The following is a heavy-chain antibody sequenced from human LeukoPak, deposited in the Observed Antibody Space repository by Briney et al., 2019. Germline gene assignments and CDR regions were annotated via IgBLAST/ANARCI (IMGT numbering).Heavy chain of an antibody. CDR3: ARYYYDSSGYYYSDY. V-gene: IGHV1-2*02. CDR2: INPNSGGT. CDR1: GYTFTGYY. Sequence: GASVTVSCKASGYTFTGYYMHWVRQAPGQGLEWMGWINPNSGGTNYAQKFQGRVTMTRDTSISTAYMELSRLRSDDTAVYYCARYYYDSSGYYYSDYWGQGTLVTVSS. J-gene: IGHJ4*02. D-gene: IGHD3-22*01.